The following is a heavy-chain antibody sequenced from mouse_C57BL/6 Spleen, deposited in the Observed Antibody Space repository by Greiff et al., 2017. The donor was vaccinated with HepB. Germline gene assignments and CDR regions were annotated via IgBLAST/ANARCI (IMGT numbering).Heavy chain of an antibody. V-gene: IGHV1-54*01. CDR1: GYAFTNYL. D-gene: IGHD4-1*01. CDR2: INPGSGGT. J-gene: IGHJ4*01. CDR3: ARFQTGKDAMDY. Sequence: VQLQQSGAELVRPGTSVKVSCKASGYAFTNYLIEWVKQRPGQGLEWIGVINPGSGGTNYNEKFKGKATLTADKSSSTAYMQISSLTSEDSAVYFCARFQTGKDAMDYWGQGTSVTVSS.